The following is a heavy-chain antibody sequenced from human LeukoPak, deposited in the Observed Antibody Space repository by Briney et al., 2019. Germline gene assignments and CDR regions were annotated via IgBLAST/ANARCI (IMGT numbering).Heavy chain of an antibody. CDR1: GYTLINFA. CDR3: ARGVAARPPGAFDI. J-gene: IGHJ3*02. D-gene: IGHD6-6*01. CDR2: INAGNGNT. V-gene: IGHV1-3*01. Sequence: ASVKVSCKASGYTLINFAINWGRQAPGQRPEWLGWINAGNGNTKYSQKFQGRVTITRDTSASTAYMELSRLRSDDTAVYYCARGVAARPPGAFDIWGQGTMVTVSS.